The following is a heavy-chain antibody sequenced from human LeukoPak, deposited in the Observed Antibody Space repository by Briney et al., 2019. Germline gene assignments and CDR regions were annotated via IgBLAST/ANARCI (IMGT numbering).Heavy chain of an antibody. V-gene: IGHV4-59*01. Sequence: SETLSLTCTVSGGSISSYYWSWIRQPPGKGLEWIGYIHYSGSTNYNPSLKSRVTISVDTSKNQFSLKLSSVTAADTAVYYCARGGYDILTGYNWFDPWGQGTLVTVSS. CDR2: IHYSGST. CDR3: ARGGYDILTGYNWFDP. CDR1: GGSISSYY. D-gene: IGHD3-9*01. J-gene: IGHJ5*02.